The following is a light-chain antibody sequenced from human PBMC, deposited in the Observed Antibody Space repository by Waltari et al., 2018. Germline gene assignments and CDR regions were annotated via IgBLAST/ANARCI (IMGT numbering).Light chain of an antibody. CDR2: SAY. CDR1: QSLSSDY. V-gene: IGKV3-20*01. Sequence: DIALTRSPCTPALSPGKGFTFPCRASQSLSSDYLAWYQQNPSQAPRLLIYSAYTRATGIPDRFRGSGSGTDYTLTISRLEPEDFAVYYCHQYGDSVTTFGPGTKVEIK. CDR3: HQYGDSVTT. J-gene: IGKJ3*01.